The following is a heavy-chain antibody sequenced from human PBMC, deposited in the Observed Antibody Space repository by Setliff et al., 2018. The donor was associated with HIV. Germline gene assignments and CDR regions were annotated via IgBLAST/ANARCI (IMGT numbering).Heavy chain of an antibody. CDR1: GFTFSSYS. Sequence: GGSLRLSFAASGFTFSSYSMNWVRQAPGKGLEGVSYISSSSSTIYYADSVKGRFTISRDNAKNSLYLQMNSLRAEDTAVYYCARDPEGIFGVVTDAFDIWGQGTM. V-gene: IGHV3-48*01. CDR3: ARDPEGIFGVVTDAFDI. D-gene: IGHD3-3*01. CDR2: ISSSSSTI. J-gene: IGHJ3*02.